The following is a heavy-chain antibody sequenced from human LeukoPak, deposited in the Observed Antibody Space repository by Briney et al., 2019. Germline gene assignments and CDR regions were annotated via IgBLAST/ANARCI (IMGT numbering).Heavy chain of an antibody. Sequence: SETLSLTCTVSGGSISGYYGSGLRQPAGKGLEWIGRIYTSGSTNYNPPLKSRVTMSVDTSKNQFSLKLRSVTAADTPVYYCARDSPGYSSGWYHFDYWGQGTLVTVSS. D-gene: IGHD6-19*01. CDR2: IYTSGST. J-gene: IGHJ4*02. CDR3: ARDSPGYSSGWYHFDY. V-gene: IGHV4-4*07. CDR1: GGSISGYY.